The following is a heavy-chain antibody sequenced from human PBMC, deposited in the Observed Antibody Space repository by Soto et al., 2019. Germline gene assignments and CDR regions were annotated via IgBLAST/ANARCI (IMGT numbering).Heavy chain of an antibody. CDR1: GDTFSSYA. CDR2: IIPILGTA. V-gene: IGHV1-69*01. CDR3: AREYGSGSRYDP. Sequence: QVQLVQSGAEVKRPGSSVKVSCKASGDTFSSYAISWVRQAPGQGLEWMGGIIPILGTANYAQKFQGRVTITADESTSTAYMELSSLRSEDTAVYYFAREYGSGSRYDPWGQGTLVTVSS. J-gene: IGHJ5*02. D-gene: IGHD3-10*01.